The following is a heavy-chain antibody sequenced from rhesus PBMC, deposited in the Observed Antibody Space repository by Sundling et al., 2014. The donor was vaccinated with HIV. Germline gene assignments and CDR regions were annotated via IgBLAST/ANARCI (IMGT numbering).Heavy chain of an antibody. Sequence: QLQLQESGPGLVKPSETLSVTCGVSGGSIRSSYWSWIRQAPGKGLEWIGQIHGSGGSTNYNPSLKRRVTLSVDTSKNQVSLKLSYMTAADTAVYYCARDHDNCLDYWGQGVLVTVSS. D-gene: IGHD1-26*01. J-gene: IGHJ4*01. CDR1: GGSIRSSY. CDR3: ARDHDNCLDY. CDR2: IHGSGGST. V-gene: IGHV4-169*02.